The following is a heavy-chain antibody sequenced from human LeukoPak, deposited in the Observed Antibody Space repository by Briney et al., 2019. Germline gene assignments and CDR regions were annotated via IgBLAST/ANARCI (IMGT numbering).Heavy chain of an antibody. Sequence: GGSLRLSWAASGFTFSGYPIHWVRQAPGKGLEWVAVISYDGSNKYYADSVKGRFTISRDNSKNTLYLQMNSLRAEDTAVYYCAKGPYSSSWYVRIYYYGMDVWGQGTTVTVSS. CDR3: AKGPYSSSWYVRIYYYGMDV. V-gene: IGHV3-30-3*02. CDR1: GFTFSGYP. J-gene: IGHJ6*02. CDR2: ISYDGSNK. D-gene: IGHD6-13*01.